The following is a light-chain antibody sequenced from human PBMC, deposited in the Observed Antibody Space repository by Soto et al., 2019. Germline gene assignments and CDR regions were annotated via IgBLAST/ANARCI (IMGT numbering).Light chain of an antibody. Sequence: DIQMTQSPSTLSGSVGDRVTITCRASQTISSWLAWYQQKPGKAPKLLIYKASTLKSGVPSRFSGIGPGTEFTLTISSLQPDDFATYYCQHYNSYSEAFGQGTKVAIK. V-gene: IGKV1-5*03. J-gene: IGKJ1*01. CDR2: KAS. CDR1: QTISSW. CDR3: QHYNSYSEA.